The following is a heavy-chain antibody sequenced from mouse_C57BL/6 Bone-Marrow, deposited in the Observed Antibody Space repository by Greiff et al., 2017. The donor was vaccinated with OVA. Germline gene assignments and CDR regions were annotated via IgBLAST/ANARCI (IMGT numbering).Heavy chain of an antibody. CDR2: IDPSDSYT. CDR1: GYTFTSYW. J-gene: IGHJ1*03. D-gene: IGHD1-1*01. V-gene: IGHV1-69*01. CDR3: ARDTTVPYWYVDV. Sequence: QVQLKQPGAELVMPGASVKLSCKASGYTFTSYWMHWVKQRPGQGLEWIGEIDPSDSYTNYTQKFKGKSTLTVDKSSSTAYMPLSSLTSEDSAVYYCARDTTVPYWYVDVWGTGTTVTVSS.